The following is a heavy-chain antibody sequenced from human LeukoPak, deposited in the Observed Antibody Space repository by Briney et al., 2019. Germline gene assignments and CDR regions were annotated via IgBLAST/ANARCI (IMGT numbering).Heavy chain of an antibody. J-gene: IGHJ4*02. CDR1: GFTFSTYS. CDR2: ISSSSSTI. D-gene: IGHD6-13*01. CDR3: ARSIEAAGLNGRY. V-gene: IGHV3-48*04. Sequence: GGSLRLSCAASGFTFSTYSMNWVRQAPGKGLEWVSYISSSSSTIYYADSVEGRFTISRDNAKNSLYLQMNSLRAEDTAVYYCARSIEAAGLNGRYWGQETLVTVSS.